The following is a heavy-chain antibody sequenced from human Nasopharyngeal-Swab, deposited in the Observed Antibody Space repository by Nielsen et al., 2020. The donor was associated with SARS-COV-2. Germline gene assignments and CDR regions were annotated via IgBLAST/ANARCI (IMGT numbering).Heavy chain of an antibody. CDR2: ISYDGINK. CDR3: AKEGPGMFGVVGLDV. D-gene: IGHD3-3*01. V-gene: IGHV3-30*18. J-gene: IGHJ6*02. Sequence: VRQAPGKGLEWVAVISYDGINKYNADSMKGRFTISRANSKNTLYLQMNSLRAEDTAVYYCAKEGPGMFGVVGLDVWGQGTTVTVSS.